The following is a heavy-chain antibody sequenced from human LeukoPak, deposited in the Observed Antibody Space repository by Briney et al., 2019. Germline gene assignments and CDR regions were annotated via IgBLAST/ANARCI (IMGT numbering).Heavy chain of an antibody. V-gene: IGHV3-23*01. CDR2: IGASGGST. D-gene: IGHD3-9*01. J-gene: IGHJ4*02. CDR1: GFTFSSYA. Sequence: GGSVRLSCATSGFTFSSYAMSWVRQAPGKGLEWVSGIGASGGSTYYADSVKGRFTLSRDNSKNTLYLQMNSLRTEDTAVYYCAKAEGYDILTGLDYWGQRTLVTVSS. CDR3: AKAEGYDILTGLDY.